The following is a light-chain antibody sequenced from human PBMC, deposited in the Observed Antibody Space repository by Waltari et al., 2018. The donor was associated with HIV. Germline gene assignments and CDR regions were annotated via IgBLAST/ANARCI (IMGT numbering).Light chain of an antibody. V-gene: IGKV4-1*01. CDR2: WAS. CDR1: QSLLYSSNNKNS. CDR3: QQFYSPPHT. Sequence: DIVMTQSPDSVAVSLGERATINCKSSQSLLYSSNNKNSLAWYQQRLGQPPRLLIYWASTRQSGVPERFSGSGSGANFTLTISSLQAEDVAVYFCQQFYSPPHTFAGGTKVEIK. J-gene: IGKJ4*01.